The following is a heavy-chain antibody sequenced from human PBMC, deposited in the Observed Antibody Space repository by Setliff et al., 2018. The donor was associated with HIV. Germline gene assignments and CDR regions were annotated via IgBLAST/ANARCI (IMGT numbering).Heavy chain of an antibody. J-gene: IGHJ4*02. CDR2: IIPLFGTT. V-gene: IGHV1-69*06. Sequence: VASVKVSCKPSGGTFSSYAINWVRQAPGQGLEWMGKIIPLFGTTNYAQTFQGRVTITADKSTHTAYLELSSLRSEDTAMYYCARGVDCGGDCYPDYWGQGTLVTVSS. D-gene: IGHD2-21*01. CDR1: GGTFSSYA. CDR3: ARGVDCGGDCYPDY.